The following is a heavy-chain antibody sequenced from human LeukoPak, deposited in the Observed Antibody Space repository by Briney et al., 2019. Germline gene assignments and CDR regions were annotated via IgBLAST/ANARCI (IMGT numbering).Heavy chain of an antibody. CDR3: ARSELLWFGGVKSGFDS. Sequence: GSVRLSCAASGFSVVSYYMTWVRQPPGKGLEWIGEIYHSGSTNYNPSLKSRVTISVDKSKNQFSLKLSSVTAADTAVYYCARSELLWFGGVKSGFDSWGQGTLVTVSS. D-gene: IGHD3-10*01. CDR2: IYHSGST. V-gene: IGHV4-4*02. J-gene: IGHJ4*02. CDR1: GFSVVSYY.